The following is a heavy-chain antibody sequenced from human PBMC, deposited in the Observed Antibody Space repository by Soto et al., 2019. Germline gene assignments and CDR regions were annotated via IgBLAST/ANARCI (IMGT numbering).Heavy chain of an antibody. J-gene: IGHJ5*02. CDR2: INHSGST. V-gene: IGHV4-34*01. Sequence: ASETLSLTCAVYGGSFSGYYWSWIRQPPGKGLEWIGEINHSGSTNYNPSLKSRVTISVDTSKNQFSLKLSSVTAADTAVYYCARGRIPSRYNWNSGRWFDPWGQGTLVTVSS. CDR1: GGSFSGYY. CDR3: ARGRIPSRYNWNSGRWFDP. D-gene: IGHD1-7*01.